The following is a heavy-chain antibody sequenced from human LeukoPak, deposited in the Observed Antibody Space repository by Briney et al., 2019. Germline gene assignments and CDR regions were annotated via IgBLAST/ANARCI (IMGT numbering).Heavy chain of an antibody. CDR2: INPNSGDT. CDR3: ARRLTTSQDLDY. D-gene: IGHD2-2*01. V-gene: IGHV1-2*02. Sequence: ASVTVSCKASGYTFTGHYMYWVRQAPGQGLEWMGWINPNSGDTNYAQKFQGRVTMTGDTSISTAYMDLNRLTSDDTAVYYCARRLTTSQDLDYWDQGTLVTVSS. CDR1: GYTFTGHY. J-gene: IGHJ4*02.